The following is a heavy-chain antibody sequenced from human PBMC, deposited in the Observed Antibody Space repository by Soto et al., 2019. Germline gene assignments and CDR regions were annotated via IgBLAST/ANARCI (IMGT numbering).Heavy chain of an antibody. D-gene: IGHD4-17*01. J-gene: IGHJ4*02. CDR3: ASYGDYGYFFDY. CDR2: IYYSGST. CDR1: GGSISSYY. Sequence: SETLSLTCTVSGGSISSYYWSWIRQPPGKGLEWIGYIYYSGSTNYNPSLKSRVTISVDTSKNQFSLKLSSVTAADTAVYYCASYGDYGYFFDYWGQGTLVTVSS. V-gene: IGHV4-59*01.